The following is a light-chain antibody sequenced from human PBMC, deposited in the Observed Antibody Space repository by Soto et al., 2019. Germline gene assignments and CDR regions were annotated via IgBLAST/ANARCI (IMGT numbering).Light chain of an antibody. J-gene: IGLJ1*01. CDR2: EVN. V-gene: IGLV2-14*01. CDR3: TSCITANTRCV. CDR1: SSDIGRYNY. Sequence: QSVLTQPASVSGSPGQSITISCTGTSSDIGRYNYVSWFQQHPGKVPKLVIFEVNYRPSGVSDRFSGPKSGNTASLTITGLQAEDEADYYCTSCITANTRCVFGSGTKVTVL.